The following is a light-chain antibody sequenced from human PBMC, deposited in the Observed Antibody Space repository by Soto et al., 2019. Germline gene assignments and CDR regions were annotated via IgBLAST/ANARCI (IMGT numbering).Light chain of an antibody. V-gene: IGKV3-20*01. CDR1: QSVSSSS. CDR3: QQYGSSPRT. CDR2: GAS. J-gene: IGKJ1*01. Sequence: EIVLTHSPFTXSLSPXXXXXXXSTSSQSVSSSSLAWYQQKPGQAPRLLIFGASSRATGIPDRFSGSGSGTDFTLTISRLEPEDFAVYYCQQYGSSPRTFGQGTKVDIK.